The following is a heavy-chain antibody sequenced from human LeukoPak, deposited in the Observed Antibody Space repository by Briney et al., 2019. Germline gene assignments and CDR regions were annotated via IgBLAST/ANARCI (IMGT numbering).Heavy chain of an antibody. CDR3: ARGNLDSSGYYCD. D-gene: IGHD3-22*01. Sequence: PSQTLSLTCTVSGGSISSGGYYWSWIRQHPGKGLEWIGHIYYSGSTYYNPSLKSRVTVSVDTSKNQFSLKLSSVTAADTAVYYCARGNLDSSGYYCDWGQGTLVTVSS. V-gene: IGHV4-31*03. J-gene: IGHJ4*02. CDR2: IYYSGST. CDR1: GGSISSGGYY.